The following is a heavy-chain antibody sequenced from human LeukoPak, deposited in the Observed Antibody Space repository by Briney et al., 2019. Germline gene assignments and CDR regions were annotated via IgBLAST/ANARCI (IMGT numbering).Heavy chain of an antibody. D-gene: IGHD5-18*01. J-gene: IGHJ4*02. CDR1: GFTFSTYW. CDR3: ARHLRGYRDY. CDR2: INPDGSRT. Sequence: GGSLRLSCAASGFTFSTYWVGLGRQAPGKGLVWVSRINPDGSRTDYADSVKGRFTISRDNAKNTLYLQMNSLRAEDTAVYFCARHLRGYRDYWGQGTLVTVSS. V-gene: IGHV3-74*01.